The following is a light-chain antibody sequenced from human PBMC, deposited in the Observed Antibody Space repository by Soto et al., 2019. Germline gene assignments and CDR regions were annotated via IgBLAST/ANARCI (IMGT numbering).Light chain of an antibody. CDR3: QQYGDSPA. CDR1: QSVSSSY. V-gene: IGKV3-20*01. Sequence: EIVLTQSPGTLSLSPGERATLSCRASQSVSSSYLAWYQQKPGQAPRLLIYDASRRATGIPDRFSGSGSGTDFTLTISRLETEDFAVYYCQQYGDSPAFGGGTKVEIK. CDR2: DAS. J-gene: IGKJ4*01.